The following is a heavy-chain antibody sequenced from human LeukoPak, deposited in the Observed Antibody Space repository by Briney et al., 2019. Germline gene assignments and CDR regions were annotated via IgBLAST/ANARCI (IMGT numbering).Heavy chain of an antibody. D-gene: IGHD3-10*01. CDR2: IYYSGST. CDR3: ARSEGSGSYFDY. V-gene: IGHV4-59*01. CDR1: GGSISIYY. J-gene: IGHJ4*02. Sequence: SETLCLTCTDPGGSISIYYWSWIRQPAGKGLECIGYIYYSGSTKYNPSLKSRVTISVDTSKNQFSLKLSSVTAADTAVYYCARSEGSGSYFDYWGQGTLVTVSS.